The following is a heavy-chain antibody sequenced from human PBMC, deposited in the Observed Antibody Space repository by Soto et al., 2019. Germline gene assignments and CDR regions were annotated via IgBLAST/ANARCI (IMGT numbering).Heavy chain of an antibody. CDR3: TTDGHFDY. CDR2: IKSKTDGETT. Sequence: EVQLVESGGGLVKPGGSLRLSCAASDFAFNGAWMSWVRQAPGKGLEWVGRIKSKTDGETTDYAAPVKGRFTISRDDSRNTLFLQKIRLKTVDTDLYDWTTDGHFDYWGQGTLVSVSS. V-gene: IGHV3-15*01. J-gene: IGHJ4*02. CDR1: DFAFNGAW.